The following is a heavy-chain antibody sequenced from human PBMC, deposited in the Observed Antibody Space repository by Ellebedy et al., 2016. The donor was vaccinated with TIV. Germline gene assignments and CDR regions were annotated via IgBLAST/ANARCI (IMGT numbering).Heavy chain of an antibody. D-gene: IGHD1-26*01. Sequence: AASVKVSCKAYGGTLRSYGISWVRQAPGLGLEWMGRIIPIVEITIYAQRSQDRVTISEDNFTNTVYMEMSRLRSEDTAMYYCATGPPKWEVPLDLDSWGQGTLVIVSS. CDR3: ATGPPKWEVPLDLDS. CDR1: GGTLRSYG. J-gene: IGHJ4*02. CDR2: IIPIVEIT. V-gene: IGHV1-69*04.